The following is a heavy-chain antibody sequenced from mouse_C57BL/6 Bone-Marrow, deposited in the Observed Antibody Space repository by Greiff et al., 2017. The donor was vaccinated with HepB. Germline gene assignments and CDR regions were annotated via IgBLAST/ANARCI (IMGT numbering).Heavy chain of an antibody. D-gene: IGHD1-1*01. Sequence: QVTLKESGPGILQSSQTLSLTCSFSGFSLSTSGMGVSWIRQPSGKGLEWLAHIYWDDDKRYNPSLKSRLTISKDTSRNQVFLKITSVDTADTATYYCARSPPLTTVTSYAMDYWGQGTSVTVSS. CDR2: IYWDDDK. V-gene: IGHV8-12*01. CDR3: ARSPPLTTVTSYAMDY. CDR1: GFSLSTSGMG. J-gene: IGHJ4*01.